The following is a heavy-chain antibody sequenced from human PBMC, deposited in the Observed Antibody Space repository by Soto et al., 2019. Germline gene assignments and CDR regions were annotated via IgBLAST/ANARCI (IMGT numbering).Heavy chain of an antibody. J-gene: IGHJ5*02. Sequence: QVQLQESGPGLVKPSGTLSLTCAVSSGSISNNNWWSWVRQPPGKGPEWIGEIFHDGRTNYNPSFRGRLTMSVDKSSNQFSLKLSSVTAADTAMYYCAGNQGFSQWPWGQGTLVTVSS. V-gene: IGHV4-4*02. CDR2: IFHDGRT. CDR1: SGSISNNNW. D-gene: IGHD3-3*01. CDR3: AGNQGFSQWP.